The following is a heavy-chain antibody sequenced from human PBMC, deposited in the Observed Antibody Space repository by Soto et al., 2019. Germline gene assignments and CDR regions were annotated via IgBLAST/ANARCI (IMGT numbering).Heavy chain of an antibody. Sequence: SETLSLTCVVSGYSISSGHYCGWIRQPPGKGLEWIGNIYHSGNTYYNPSLKSRVTISVDTSKNQFSLKLSSVTAADTAVYYCALDSSGYYASLGMDVWGQGTTVTVSS. CDR1: GYSISSGHY. D-gene: IGHD3-22*01. V-gene: IGHV4-38-2*01. CDR2: IYHSGNT. J-gene: IGHJ6*02. CDR3: ALDSSGYYASLGMDV.